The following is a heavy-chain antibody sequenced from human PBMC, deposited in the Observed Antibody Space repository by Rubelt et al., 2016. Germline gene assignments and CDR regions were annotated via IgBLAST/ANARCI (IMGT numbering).Heavy chain of an antibody. V-gene: IGHV3-23*01. D-gene: IGHD3-3*01. CDR2: ISGSGLTT. Sequence: GKGLEWVSDISGSGLTTYYADSVKGRFTISRDNSKNTLYLQMNSLRAEDTAVYYCARVNYDFWSGYYSGTDYWGQGTLVTVSS. CDR3: ARVNYDFWSGYYSGTDY. J-gene: IGHJ4*02.